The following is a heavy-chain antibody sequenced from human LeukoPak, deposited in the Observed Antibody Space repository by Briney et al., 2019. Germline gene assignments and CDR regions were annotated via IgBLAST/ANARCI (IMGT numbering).Heavy chain of an antibody. CDR1: GGSFSGYY. Sequence: SETLSLTCAVYGGSFSGYYWSWIRQPPGKGLEWIGEINHSGSTNYNPSLKSRVTISVDTSKNQFSLKLSSVTAADTAVYYCARQGDTAIGRWGYVSWGQGTLVTVSS. D-gene: IGHD5-18*01. J-gene: IGHJ5*02. CDR3: ARQGDTAIGRWGYVS. CDR2: INHSGST. V-gene: IGHV4-34*01.